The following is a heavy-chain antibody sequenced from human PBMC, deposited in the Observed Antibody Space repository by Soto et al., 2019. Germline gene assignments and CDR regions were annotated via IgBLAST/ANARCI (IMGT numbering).Heavy chain of an antibody. J-gene: IGHJ6*02. CDR2: IYPSDSDI. D-gene: IGHD2-2*01. Sequence: GECLKISCKTSGYSFTIHCIAWVRQMPGKGLEWMGIIYPSDSDIRYRPSFQGQVTISVDKSISTAYLQWSSLKASDTATYYCARQDYSNYRGGMDVWGQGTTVTVSS. V-gene: IGHV5-51*01. CDR1: GYSFTIHC. CDR3: ARQDYSNYRGGMDV.